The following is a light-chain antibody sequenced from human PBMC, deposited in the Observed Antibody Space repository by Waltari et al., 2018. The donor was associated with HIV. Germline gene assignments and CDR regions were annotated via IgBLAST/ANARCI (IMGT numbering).Light chain of an antibody. CDR2: SNN. CDR1: SSNIGRNT. CDR3: ALWDDSLNGVL. J-gene: IGLJ2*01. Sequence: QPELSQPPSASGTPGPRVAISCSGSSSNIGRNTVNWYQQLPGPAPKLLIYSNNQRPSGVPDRFSGSKSGTSASLAITGLQSEDEADYYCALWDDSLNGVLFGGGTKLTVL. V-gene: IGLV1-44*01.